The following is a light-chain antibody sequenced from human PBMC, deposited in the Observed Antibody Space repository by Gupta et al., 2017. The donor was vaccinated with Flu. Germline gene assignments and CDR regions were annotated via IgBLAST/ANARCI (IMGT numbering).Light chain of an antibody. CDR3: QQCDSTPPT. Sequence: DIQMTPSPSSLSASVGDRVTITSRARQSISSYLNWYQQKPGKAPKLLIYAASRGQSGVPSRFSGSGSGTDFTLTISSLQPEDFATYYCQQCDSTPPTFGGGTKVEIK. V-gene: IGKV1-39*01. CDR2: AAS. J-gene: IGKJ4*01. CDR1: QSISSY.